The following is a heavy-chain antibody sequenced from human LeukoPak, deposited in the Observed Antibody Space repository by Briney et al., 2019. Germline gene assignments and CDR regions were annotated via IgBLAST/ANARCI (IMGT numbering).Heavy chain of an antibody. CDR1: GFTFSSYS. CDR3: AKRAQYDGHYPLDY. J-gene: IGHJ4*02. Sequence: GGSLRLSCAASGFTFSSYSMSWVRQAPGKGLEWVSGTSDRGDYTYYADSVKGRFTISRDTSKNTLYLQMNSLRAEDTALYFCAKRAQYDGHYPLDYWGQGTLVTVSA. CDR2: TSDRGDYT. D-gene: IGHD4/OR15-4a*01. V-gene: IGHV3-23*01.